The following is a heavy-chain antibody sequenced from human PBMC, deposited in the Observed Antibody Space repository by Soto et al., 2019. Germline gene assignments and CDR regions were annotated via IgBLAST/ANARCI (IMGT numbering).Heavy chain of an antibody. CDR1: GFTISRSW. Sequence: EVQLVESGGGLVQPGGSLRLSCAASGFTISRSWMNWVRQAPGKGLEWVANIKEDGSEKDYVDSVKGRFTISRDNAKNSLSLQMNSLRAEDTAVYYCAKLNDYARSLGIWGQGTMVTVSS. D-gene: IGHD4-17*01. CDR2: IKEDGSEK. J-gene: IGHJ3*02. V-gene: IGHV3-7*01. CDR3: AKLNDYARSLGI.